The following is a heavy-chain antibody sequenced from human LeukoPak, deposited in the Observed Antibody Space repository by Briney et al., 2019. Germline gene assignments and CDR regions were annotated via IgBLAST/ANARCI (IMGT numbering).Heavy chain of an antibody. Sequence: PGGSLRLSCAVSGFSFDNYDMHWVRHISGEGLEWVAAIGTGGDTYYRDSVKGRFTISRGNAKNSLYLQMNSLRVGDTAVYYCVRDYGPGGFGPWGQGALATVSS. J-gene: IGHJ5*02. D-gene: IGHD3-10*01. V-gene: IGHV3-13*01. CDR1: GFSFDNYD. CDR3: VRDYGPGGFGP. CDR2: IGTGGDT.